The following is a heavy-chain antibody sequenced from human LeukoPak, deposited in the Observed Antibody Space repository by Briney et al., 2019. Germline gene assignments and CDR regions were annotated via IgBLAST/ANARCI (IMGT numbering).Heavy chain of an antibody. J-gene: IGHJ4*02. V-gene: IGHV3-21*01. Sequence: GGSLRLSCAASGFTFSSYSMNWVRQAPGKGLEWVSSISSSSSYIYYADSVKGRFTISRDNAKNSLYLQMNSLRAEDTAVYYCARERRDGCHFDYWGQGTLVTVSS. D-gene: IGHD5-24*01. CDR1: GFTFSSYS. CDR3: ARERRDGCHFDY. CDR2: ISSSSSYI.